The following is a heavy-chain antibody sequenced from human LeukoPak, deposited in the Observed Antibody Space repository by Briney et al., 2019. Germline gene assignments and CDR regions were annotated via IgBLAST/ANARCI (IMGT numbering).Heavy chain of an antibody. Sequence: GGSLRLSCAASGFTFSSYVMHWVRQAPGMGLECVAVISYDGSNKYYADSVKGRFTISRDNSKNTLYLQMNSLRAEDTAVYYCAKAGLVRGGALDSWGQGTLVTVSS. CDR2: ISYDGSNK. D-gene: IGHD4/OR15-4a*01. CDR3: AKAGLVRGGALDS. V-gene: IGHV3-30*04. CDR1: GFTFSSYV. J-gene: IGHJ4*02.